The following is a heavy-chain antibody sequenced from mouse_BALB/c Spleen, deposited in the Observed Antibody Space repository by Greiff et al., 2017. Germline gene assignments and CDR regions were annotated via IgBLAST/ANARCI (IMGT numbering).Heavy chain of an antibody. Sequence: QVQLQQSGAELMKPGASVKISCKATGYTFSSYWIEWVKQRPGHGLEWIGEILPGSGSTNYNEKFKGKATFTADTSSNTAYMQLSSLTSEDSAVYYCARGPYYGYYAMDYWGQGTSVTVSS. CDR3: ARGPYYGYYAMDY. CDR2: ILPGSGST. J-gene: IGHJ4*01. D-gene: IGHD1-2*01. V-gene: IGHV1-9*01. CDR1: GYTFSSYW.